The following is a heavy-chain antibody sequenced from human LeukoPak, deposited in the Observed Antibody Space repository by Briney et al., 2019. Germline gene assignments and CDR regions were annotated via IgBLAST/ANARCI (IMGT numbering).Heavy chain of an antibody. V-gene: IGHV4-61*02. D-gene: IGHD6-13*01. J-gene: IGHJ5*02. CDR1: GGSTSSGSYY. CDR3: VREGGGSGWYNWFDP. Sequence: PSETLSLTCTVSGGSTSSGSYYWSWIRQPAGKGLEWIVRIYTSGTTDYSPFLKSRVTISLDTSKNQLSLKLTSVTAADTAMYYCVREGGGSGWYNWFDPWGQGTLVTVSS. CDR2: IYTSGTT.